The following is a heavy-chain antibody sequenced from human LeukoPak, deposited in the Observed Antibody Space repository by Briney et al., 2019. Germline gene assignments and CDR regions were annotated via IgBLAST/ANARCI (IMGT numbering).Heavy chain of an antibody. CDR1: VYTFTSYG. D-gene: IGHD2-2*01. CDR3: ARDHTGYCSSTSCYAPFDY. V-gene: IGHV1-18*01. Sequence: ASVKVSSTPSVYTFTSYGISWVRPAPGQGLEWMGWISAYNGNTNYAQKLQGRVTMTTDTSTSTAYMELRSLRSDDTAVYYCARDHTGYCSSTSCYAPFDYWGQGTLVTVSS. CDR2: ISAYNGNT. J-gene: IGHJ4*02.